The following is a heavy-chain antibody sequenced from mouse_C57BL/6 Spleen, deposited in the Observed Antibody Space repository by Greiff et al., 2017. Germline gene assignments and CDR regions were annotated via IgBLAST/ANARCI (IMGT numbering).Heavy chain of an antibody. CDR1: GYAFSSSW. CDR2: IYPGDGDT. V-gene: IGHV1-82*01. CDR3: ARIYYGNYVAMDY. Sequence: VQLQQSGPELVKPGASVQISCKASGYAFSSSWMNWVKQRPGKGLEWIGRIYPGDGDTNYNGKFKGKATLTADKSSSTAYMQLSSLTSEDSAVYFCARIYYGNYVAMDYWGQGTSVTVSS. D-gene: IGHD2-1*01. J-gene: IGHJ4*01.